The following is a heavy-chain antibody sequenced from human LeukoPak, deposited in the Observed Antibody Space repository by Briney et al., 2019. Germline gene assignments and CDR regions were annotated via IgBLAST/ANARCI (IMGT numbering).Heavy chain of an antibody. D-gene: IGHD4/OR15-4a*01. Sequence: PGGSLRLSCAASGFTFSSYSMNWVRQAPGKGLEWVSSISSSSSYIYYADSVKGRFTISRDNAKNPLYLQMNSLRAEDTAVYYCARAYGARYYYYGMDVWGQGTTVTVSS. CDR1: GFTFSSYS. CDR3: ARAYGARYYYYGMDV. J-gene: IGHJ6*02. CDR2: ISSSSSYI. V-gene: IGHV3-21*01.